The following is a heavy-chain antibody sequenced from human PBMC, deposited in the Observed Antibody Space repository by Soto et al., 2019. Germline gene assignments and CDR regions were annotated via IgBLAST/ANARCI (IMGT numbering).Heavy chain of an antibody. D-gene: IGHD3-3*01. V-gene: IGHV1-69*13. CDR2: FIPVYRTL. CDR1: GGSFGKSA. CDR3: ATGVIWIGYFTVDS. J-gene: IGHJ4*02. Sequence: SVKVSCKASGGSFGKSAINWVRQTPGQGLEWLGGFIPVYRTLNYAQKFQGRVTITADESTGTAYMTLSSLASDDTAVYYCATGVIWIGYFTVDSWGQGTRVNVS.